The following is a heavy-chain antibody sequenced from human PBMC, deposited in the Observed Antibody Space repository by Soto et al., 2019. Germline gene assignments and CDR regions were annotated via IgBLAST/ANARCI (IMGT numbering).Heavy chain of an antibody. V-gene: IGHV3-23*01. D-gene: IGHD6-6*01. CDR3: AKGPEQLVHGVFDY. CDR2: ISADGT. Sequence: EVQLWESGGGLVQPGGSLRLSCPASGFTLSSYVIGWVRQAPGKGLQWVSGISADGTYYADSVKGRFTISRDNSKNPLYLQMNSLRAEDTAVYYCAKGPEQLVHGVFDYWGQGTLVTVSP. J-gene: IGHJ4*02. CDR1: GFTLSSYV.